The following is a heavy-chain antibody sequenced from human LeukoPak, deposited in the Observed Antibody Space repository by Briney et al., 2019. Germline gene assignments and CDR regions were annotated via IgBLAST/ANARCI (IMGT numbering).Heavy chain of an antibody. J-gene: IGHJ4*02. CDR3: ARLLLYYYDSSGYFPRGYFDY. V-gene: IGHV4-39*01. D-gene: IGHD3-22*01. CDR1: GGSISSSSYY. Sequence: SETLSLTCTVSGGSISSSSYYWGWIRQPPGKGLEWIGSIYYSGSTYYNPSLKSRVTISVDTSKNQFSLKLSSVTAADTAVYYCARLLLYYYDSSGYFPRGYFDYWGQGTLVTVSS. CDR2: IYYSGST.